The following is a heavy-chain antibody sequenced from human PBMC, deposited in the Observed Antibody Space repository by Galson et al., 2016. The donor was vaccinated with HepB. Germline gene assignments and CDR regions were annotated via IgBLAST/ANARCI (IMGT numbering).Heavy chain of an antibody. D-gene: IGHD6-19*01. J-gene: IGHJ6*02. CDR3: ARDDSGGWYGFHYGMNV. V-gene: IGHV4-59*01. CDR1: GASISGYY. CDR2: IYYSGRT. Sequence: ETLSLTCTVSGASISGYYLSWIRQPPGKGLEWIGYIYYSGRTNYNPSLKSRVTISVDTSKNQFSLKLSSVTAADTAVYYCARDDSGGWYGFHYGMNVWGQGTTVTVSS.